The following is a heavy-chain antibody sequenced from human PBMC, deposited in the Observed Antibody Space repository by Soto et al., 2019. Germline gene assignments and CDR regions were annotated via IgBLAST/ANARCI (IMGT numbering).Heavy chain of an antibody. V-gene: IGHV1-46*01. CDR1: GYSFTTYY. J-gene: IGHJ3*02. D-gene: IGHD2-2*01. CDR3: ISCYAHHDAFDI. Sequence: ASVKVSCKASGYSFTTYYIQWVRHAPGHGPEWLRIINPSSGTTRYAQNFQGRVTLTRDTSTSTVYMELTGLRSEDTAVYYCISCYAHHDAFDIWGQGTMVTVSS. CDR2: INPSSGTT.